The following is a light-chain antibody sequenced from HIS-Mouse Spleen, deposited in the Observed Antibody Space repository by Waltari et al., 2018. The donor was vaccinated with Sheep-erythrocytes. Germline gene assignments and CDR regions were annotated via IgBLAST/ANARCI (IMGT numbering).Light chain of an antibody. CDR3: SSYTSSSTLV. V-gene: IGLV2-14*03. CDR1: SSDVGGYNY. Sequence: QSALTQPASVSGSPGQSIPISCPGTSSDVGGYNYVPWYQQHPGKAPKLMIYDVSNRPSGVSNRFSGSKSGNTASLTISGLQAEDEADYYCSSYTSSSTLVFGTGTKVTVL. CDR2: DVS. J-gene: IGLJ1*01.